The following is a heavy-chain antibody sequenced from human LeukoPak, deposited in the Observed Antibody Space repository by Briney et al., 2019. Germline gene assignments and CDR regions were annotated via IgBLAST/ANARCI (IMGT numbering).Heavy chain of an antibody. D-gene: IGHD3-22*01. V-gene: IGHV4-4*02. CDR1: GGSISSSNW. CDR2: IYHSGST. J-gene: IGHJ5*02. CDR3: ARCKKNNYDSSGYHGDWFDP. Sequence: SGTLSLTCAVSGGSISSSNWWSWARQPPGKGLEWIGEIYHSGSTNYNPSLKSRVTISVDTSKNQFSLKLSSVTAADTAVYYCARCKKNNYDSSGYHGDWFDPWGQGALVTVSS.